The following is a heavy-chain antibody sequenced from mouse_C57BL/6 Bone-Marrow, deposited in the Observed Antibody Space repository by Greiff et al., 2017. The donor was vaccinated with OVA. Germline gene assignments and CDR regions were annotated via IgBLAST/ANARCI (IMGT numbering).Heavy chain of an antibody. V-gene: IGHV1-69*01. CDR2: IDPSDSYT. CDR3: ARDDYYGSSSYWYVDV. Sequence: VQLQQPGAELVMPGASVKLSCKASGYTFTSYWMHWVKQRPGQGLEWIGEIDPSDSYTNYNQKFKGKSTLTVDKSSSTAYMQLSSLTSEDSAVYYCARDDYYGSSSYWYVDVWGTGTTVTVSS. CDR1: GYTFTSYW. J-gene: IGHJ1*03. D-gene: IGHD1-1*01.